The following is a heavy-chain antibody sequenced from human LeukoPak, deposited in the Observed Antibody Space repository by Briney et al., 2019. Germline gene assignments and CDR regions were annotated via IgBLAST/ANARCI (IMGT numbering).Heavy chain of an antibody. CDR2: ISWNSGSI. CDR1: GFTFDDYA. Sequence: GGSLRLSCAASGFTFDDYAMHWVRQAPGKGLEWVSGISWNSGSIGYADSVKGRFTISRDNAKNSLYLQMNSLRAEDTALYYCAKDIQRKHMIVVGTFDYWGQGTLVTVSS. V-gene: IGHV3-9*01. D-gene: IGHD3-22*01. J-gene: IGHJ4*02. CDR3: AKDIQRKHMIVVGTFDY.